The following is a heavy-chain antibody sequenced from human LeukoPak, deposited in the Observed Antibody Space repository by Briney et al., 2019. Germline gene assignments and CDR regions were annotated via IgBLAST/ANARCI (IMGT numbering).Heavy chain of an antibody. D-gene: IGHD2-8*02. CDR3: ARSYCSDTTCYIVAFDI. V-gene: IGHV4-34*01. CDR2: INDSGST. CDR1: GGSFSGYY. Sequence: SETLSLTCAVYGGSFSGYYWNWIRQSPGKGLEWIGQINDSGSTNYSPSLKSRVTISVDTYQNQFSLNLRSVTAADTAVYYCARSYCSDTTCYIVAFDIWGQGTMVTVSS. J-gene: IGHJ3*02.